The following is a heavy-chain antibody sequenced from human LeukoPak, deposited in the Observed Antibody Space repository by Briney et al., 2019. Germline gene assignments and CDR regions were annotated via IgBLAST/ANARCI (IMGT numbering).Heavy chain of an antibody. V-gene: IGHV3-74*01. D-gene: IGHD3-3*01. CDR2: VNSDGSST. CDR1: GLTFSNYW. CDR3: ARDPSYYDFARLDYYCYYMDV. J-gene: IGHJ6*03. Sequence: GGSLRLSCAASGLTFSNYWMHWVRRAPGKGLVWVSRVNSDGSSTSYADSVKGRFTISRDNAKNTVYLQMNSLKAEDAAVYYCARDPSYYDFARLDYYCYYMDVWGKGTTVTVSS.